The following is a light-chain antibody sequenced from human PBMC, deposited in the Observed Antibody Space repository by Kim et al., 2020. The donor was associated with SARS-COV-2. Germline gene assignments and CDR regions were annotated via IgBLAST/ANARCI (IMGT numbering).Light chain of an antibody. J-gene: IGLJ3*02. CDR3: QVWDSSSDHRV. V-gene: IGLV3-21*04. CDR2: YDS. CDR1: NIGSES. Sequence: ASGKTERINCGANNIGSESELEFQPRTKQGTVMVIYYDSDRAAGIPERISDSNCGNTATLTISRVEAGDEADYYCQVWDSSSDHRVFGGGTQRTVL.